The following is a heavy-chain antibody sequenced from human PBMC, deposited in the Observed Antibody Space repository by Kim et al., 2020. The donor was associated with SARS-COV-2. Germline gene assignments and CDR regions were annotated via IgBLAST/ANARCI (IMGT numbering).Heavy chain of an antibody. D-gene: IGHD7-27*01. CDR1: GYTLPQYS. J-gene: IGHJ4*02. CDR3: ALLGPGDFDY. CDR2: INTNTGNP. Sequence: ASVKVSCKASGYTLPQYSMHWVRQAPGEGVEGMGCINTNTGNPIYAQGLTGRFVFSVDSSVNTAYLQINSLKSEDTAVYYCALLGPGDFDYWGQGALVIVSS. V-gene: IGHV7-4-1*02.